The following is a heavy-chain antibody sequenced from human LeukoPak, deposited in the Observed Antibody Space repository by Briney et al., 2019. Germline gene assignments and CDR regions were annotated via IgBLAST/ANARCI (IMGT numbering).Heavy chain of an antibody. D-gene: IGHD2-2*01. CDR1: GFTFSSYG. V-gene: IGHV3-23*01. CDR3: AKVRLVPGVNWFDP. CDR2: ISGSGGST. J-gene: IGHJ5*02. Sequence: QSGGSLRLSCAASGFTFSSYGMSWVRQAPGKGLEWVSAISGSGGSTYYADSVKGRFTISRDNSKNTLYLQMNSLRAEDTAVYYCAKVRLVPGVNWFDPWGQGTLVTVSS.